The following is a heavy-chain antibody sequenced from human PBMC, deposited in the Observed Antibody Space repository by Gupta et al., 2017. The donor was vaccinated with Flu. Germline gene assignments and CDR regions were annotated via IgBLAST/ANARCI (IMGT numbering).Heavy chain of an antibody. D-gene: IGHD6-13*01. Sequence: DVQLLESGGGLVQPGGSHRLSWSASGFTFSSYAMVWVRQAPGKGLEWVSVISGTGTRTYYADSVRGRFTMSRDNYKRTLDLQMNSLRAEDTAVYYCGKMYSSSWWSFFDTWGQGALVTVSS. CDR3: GKMYSSSWWSFFDT. CDR1: GFTFSSYA. J-gene: IGHJ4*02. CDR2: ISGTGTRT. V-gene: IGHV3-23*01.